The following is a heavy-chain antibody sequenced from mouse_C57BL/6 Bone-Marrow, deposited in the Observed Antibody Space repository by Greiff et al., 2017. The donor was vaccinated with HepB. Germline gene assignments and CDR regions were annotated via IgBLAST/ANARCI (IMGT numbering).Heavy chain of an antibody. D-gene: IGHD2-4*01. V-gene: IGHV1-80*01. CDR3: AREDYDWAWFAY. Sequence: VQLQQSGAELVKPGASVKISCTASGYAFSSYWMNWVKQRPGQGLEWIGQIYPGDGDTNYNGKFKGKATLTADKSSGTAYMQLSSLTSEDSAVYFCAREDYDWAWFAYWGQGTLVTVSA. CDR1: GYAFSSYW. J-gene: IGHJ3*01. CDR2: IYPGDGDT.